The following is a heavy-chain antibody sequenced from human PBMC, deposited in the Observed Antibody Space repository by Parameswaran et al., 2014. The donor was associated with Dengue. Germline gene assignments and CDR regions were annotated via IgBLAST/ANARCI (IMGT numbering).Heavy chain of an antibody. CDR2: ISYDGSNK. D-gene: IGHD3-22*01. J-gene: IGHJ5*02. Sequence: VRQAPGKGLEWVAVISYDGSNKYYADSVKGRFTISRDNSKNTLYLQMNSLRAEDTAVYYCARPLHYYDSSGYYHNWFDPWGQGTLVTVSS. V-gene: IGHV3-30*04. CDR3: ARPLHYYDSSGYYHNWFDP.